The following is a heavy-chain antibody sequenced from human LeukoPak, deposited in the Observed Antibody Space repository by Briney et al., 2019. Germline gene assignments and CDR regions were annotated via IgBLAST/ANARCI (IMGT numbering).Heavy chain of an antibody. CDR3: ANGGSYDFWSTREGY. J-gene: IGHJ4*02. V-gene: IGHV3-48*04. Sequence: PGGSLRLSCEASGLTFSKYSMTWVRQAPGKGLEWVSFIDTSSTTMYYTDSVKGRFTISRDNAKNSLYLQMNSLKVEDTAIYYCANGGSYDFWSTREGYWGQGTLVTVSS. D-gene: IGHD3-3*01. CDR1: GLTFSKYS. CDR2: IDTSSTTM.